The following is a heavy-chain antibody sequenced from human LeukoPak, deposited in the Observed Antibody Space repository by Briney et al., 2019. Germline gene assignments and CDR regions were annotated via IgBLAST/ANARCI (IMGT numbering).Heavy chain of an antibody. CDR3: ARTYGSGSSNTNGFDY. CDR2: INPNSGGT. V-gene: IGHV1-2*02. D-gene: IGHD3-10*01. J-gene: IGHJ4*02. CDR1: GYTFTGYY. Sequence: ASVKVSCKASGYTFTGYYMHWVRQAPGQGLEWMGWINPNSGGTNYAQKFQGRVTMTRDMSTSTVYMELSSLRSEDTAVYYCARTYGSGSSNTNGFDYWGQGTLVTVSS.